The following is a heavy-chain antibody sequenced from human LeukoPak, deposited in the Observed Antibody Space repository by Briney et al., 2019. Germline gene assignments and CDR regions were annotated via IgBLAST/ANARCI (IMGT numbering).Heavy chain of an antibody. Sequence: ASVKVSCKASGYTFTGYYMHWVRQAPGQGLEWMGWINPNSGGANYAQKFQGRVSLTRDTSISTAYMELTRLTSDDTAVYFCARSYGDYDAFDIWGQRTMVTVSS. D-gene: IGHD4-17*01. J-gene: IGHJ3*02. V-gene: IGHV1-2*02. CDR3: ARSYGDYDAFDI. CDR1: GYTFTGYY. CDR2: INPNSGGA.